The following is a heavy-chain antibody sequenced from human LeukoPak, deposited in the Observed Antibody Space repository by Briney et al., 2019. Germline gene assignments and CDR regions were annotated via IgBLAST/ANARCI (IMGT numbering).Heavy chain of an antibody. CDR3: AKESYGSGSNAFDY. CDR1: GFTFSSYG. D-gene: IGHD3-10*01. V-gene: IGHV3-30*18. Sequence: PGRSLRLSCAASGFTFSSYGMHFVRQAPGKGLEWVAVRSYDGSNKYYADSVKGRFTISRDNSKNTLYLQMNSLRAEDTAVYYCAKESYGSGSNAFDYWGQGTLVTVSS. CDR2: RSYDGSNK. J-gene: IGHJ4*02.